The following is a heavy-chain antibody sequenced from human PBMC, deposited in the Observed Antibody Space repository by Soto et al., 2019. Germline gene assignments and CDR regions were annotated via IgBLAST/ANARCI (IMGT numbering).Heavy chain of an antibody. J-gene: IGHJ6*02. V-gene: IGHV1-69*01. CDR3: ARAFKDIVVVPAASAWTYYYGMDV. Sequence: QVQLVQSGAEVKKPGSSVKVSCKASGGTFSSYAISWVRQAPGQGLEWMGGIIPIFGTANYAQKFQGRVTITADESTSTAYMELSSVRSEDTAVYYCARAFKDIVVVPAASAWTYYYGMDVWGQGTTVTVSS. CDR2: IIPIFGTA. D-gene: IGHD2-2*01. CDR1: GGTFSSYA.